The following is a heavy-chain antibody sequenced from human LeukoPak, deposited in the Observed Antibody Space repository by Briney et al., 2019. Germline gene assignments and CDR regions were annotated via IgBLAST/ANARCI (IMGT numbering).Heavy chain of an antibody. CDR1: GASISSYY. V-gene: IGHV4-39*01. CDR3: ARINPYSGYDYLDY. CDR2: VYYSGTT. Sequence: SETLSLTCTVSGASISSYYWGWIRQPPGKGLEWIGSVYYSGTTYYKPSLKSRVTISVDTSKNQFSLKLSSVTAADTAVYYCARINPYSGYDYLDYWGQGTLVTVPS. D-gene: IGHD5-12*01. J-gene: IGHJ4*02.